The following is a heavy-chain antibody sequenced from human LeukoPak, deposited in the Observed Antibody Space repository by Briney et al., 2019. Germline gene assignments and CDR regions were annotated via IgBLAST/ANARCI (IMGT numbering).Heavy chain of an antibody. D-gene: IGHD1-26*01. CDR2: INGSGGRT. V-gene: IGHV3-23*01. CDR3: AKDKAGATSYYYYMDV. CDR1: GFTFSNYA. Sequence: QPGGSLRLSCAASGFTFSNYAMSWVRQAPGEGLEWVSDINGSGGRTNYADSVKGRFTISRDNSKNTLYLQMNSLRAEDTAVYYCAKDKAGATSYYYYMDVWGKGTTVTISS. J-gene: IGHJ6*03.